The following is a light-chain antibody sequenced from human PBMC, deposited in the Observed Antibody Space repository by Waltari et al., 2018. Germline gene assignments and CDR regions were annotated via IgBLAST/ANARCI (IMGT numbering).Light chain of an antibody. CDR1: KLGDKY. Sequence: SYELTQPPSVSVSPGQTASITCSGDKLGDKYACWYQQKPGTSPVLVIYQDSKRPSGNPERFSGSNAGNTATLTISGTQAMDEADYYCQAWDSSTAVFGGGTKLTVL. V-gene: IGLV3-1*01. CDR2: QDS. CDR3: QAWDSSTAV. J-gene: IGLJ3*02.